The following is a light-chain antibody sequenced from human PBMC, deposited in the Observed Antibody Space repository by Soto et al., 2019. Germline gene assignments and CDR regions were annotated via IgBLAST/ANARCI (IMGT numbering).Light chain of an antibody. CDR1: QSISTW. Sequence: DIQMTQSPSTLSASVGDRVSITCRASQSISTWLAWYQQKPGKAPKLLIYKASTLKTGVPSRFSGSGSGTEFTLTISSLQPDDLATYYCQQYNSYPYVTFGQGTKVDIK. J-gene: IGKJ1*01. CDR3: QQYNSYPYVT. V-gene: IGKV1-5*03. CDR2: KAS.